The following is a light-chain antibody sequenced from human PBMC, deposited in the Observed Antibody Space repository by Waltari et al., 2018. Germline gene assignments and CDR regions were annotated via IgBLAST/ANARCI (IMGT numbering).Light chain of an antibody. CDR2: KDR. Sequence: SYELTQPPSVSVSPGQTARITCSGDALPKQYAYWYQQKPGQAPVLVICKDRGRPAGIPERFAGSSSGTTVTLTISGVQAEDEADYYCQSADSSGTSWVFGGGTKLTVL. CDR3: QSADSSGTSWV. J-gene: IGLJ3*02. CDR1: ALPKQY. V-gene: IGLV3-25*03.